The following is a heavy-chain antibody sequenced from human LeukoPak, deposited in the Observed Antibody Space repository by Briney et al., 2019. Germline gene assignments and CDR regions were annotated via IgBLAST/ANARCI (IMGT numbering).Heavy chain of an antibody. V-gene: IGHV4-30-4*08. CDR1: GGSISSGDYY. D-gene: IGHD2-21*01. CDR2: IYYSGST. J-gene: IGHJ3*01. CDR3: ARHSFGAFDL. Sequence: QASETQSLTCTVSGGSISSGDYYWSWIRQPPGKGLEWIGYIYYSGSTYYNPSLKSRVTISVDTSKNQFSLKPSSVTAADTAVYYCARHSFGAFDLWGQGTMVTVSS.